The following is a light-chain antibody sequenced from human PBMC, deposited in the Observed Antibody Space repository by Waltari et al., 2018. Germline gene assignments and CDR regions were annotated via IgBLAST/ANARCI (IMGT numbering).Light chain of an antibody. CDR2: KAS. CDR3: QQYKTYWT. J-gene: IGKJ1*01. V-gene: IGKV1-5*03. CDR1: QSVSTW. Sequence: DIQMTQSPSPLSASVGDRVTITCRASQSVSTWLAWYQQKPGKAPNLLIYKASTLESGVPSRFCGSGSGTEFTLTISSLQPDDFATYYCQQYKTYWTFGQGTKVEIK.